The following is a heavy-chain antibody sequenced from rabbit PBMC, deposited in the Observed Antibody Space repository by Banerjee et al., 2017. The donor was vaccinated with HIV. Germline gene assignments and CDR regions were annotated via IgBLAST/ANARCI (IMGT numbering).Heavy chain of an antibody. CDR2: IYAGGGVT. J-gene: IGHJ4*01. V-gene: IGHV1S45*01. Sequence: QQQLEESGGGLVQPEGSLTLTCKASGFDLSVYYYMCWVRQAPGKGLEWIGSIYAGGGVTYYATWVNGRFTISKASWTTVTLQMTSLTAADTATYFCARDLAGVIGWNFNLWGPGTLVTVS. D-gene: IGHD4-1*01. CDR3: ARDLAGVIGWNFNL. CDR1: GFDLSVYYY.